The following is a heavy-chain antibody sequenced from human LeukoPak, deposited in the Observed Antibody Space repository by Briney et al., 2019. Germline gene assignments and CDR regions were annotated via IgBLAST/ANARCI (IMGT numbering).Heavy chain of an antibody. CDR1: RYSFTSYW. Sequence: GESLKISCKGSRYSFTSYWIGWVRQMPGKGLEWMGIIYPGDSDTRYSPSFQGQVTISADKSISTAYLQWSSLKASDTAMYYCARGEGESIAARHFDYWGQGTLVTVSS. J-gene: IGHJ4*02. CDR3: ARGEGESIAARHFDY. D-gene: IGHD6-6*01. V-gene: IGHV5-51*01. CDR2: IYPGDSDT.